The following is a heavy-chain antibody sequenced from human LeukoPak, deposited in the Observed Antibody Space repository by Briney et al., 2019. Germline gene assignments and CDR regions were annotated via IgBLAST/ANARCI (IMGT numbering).Heavy chain of an antibody. CDR2: MWYDGSKD. D-gene: IGHD6-6*01. V-gene: IGHV3-33*06. J-gene: IGHJ4*02. CDR3: AKDRETYEYTFDY. CDR1: GFSFSTYG. Sequence: PGKSLRLSCAASGFSFSTYGIHWVRQAPGKGLEWVPVMWYDGSKDYYADSVKGRFTISRDTSKNTLYLQMNNLRAEDTAVYYCAKDRETYEYTFDYWGQGTLVTVSS.